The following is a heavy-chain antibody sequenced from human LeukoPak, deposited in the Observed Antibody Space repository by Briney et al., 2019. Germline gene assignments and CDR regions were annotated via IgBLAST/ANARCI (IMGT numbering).Heavy chain of an antibody. CDR3: TRDLLNYGSAYYDVGIFDS. Sequence: GRSLRLSCEASGFSFSTSGVHWVRQAPGKGLEWVAVISKDGRKSHYADSVKGRFTISRDNSKSTLFLQMNSLRPEDTAIYYCTRDLLNYGSAYYDVGIFDSWGQGTLVTVSS. V-gene: IGHV3-30*04. J-gene: IGHJ4*02. CDR2: ISKDGRKS. CDR1: GFSFSTSG. D-gene: IGHD3-10*01.